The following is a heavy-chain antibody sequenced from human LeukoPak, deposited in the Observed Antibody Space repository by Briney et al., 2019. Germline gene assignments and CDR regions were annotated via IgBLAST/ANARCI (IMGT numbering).Heavy chain of an antibody. CDR2: ISSSSSTI. Sequence: GGSLRLSCAASGFTFSSYSMNWVRQAPGKGLEWVSYISSSSSTIYYADSVKGRFTNSRDNAKNSLYLQMNSLRAEDTAVYYCARDARAVTFYYYYMDVWGKGTTVTVSS. D-gene: IGHD4-17*01. CDR3: ARDARAVTFYYYYMDV. CDR1: GFTFSSYS. V-gene: IGHV3-48*04. J-gene: IGHJ6*03.